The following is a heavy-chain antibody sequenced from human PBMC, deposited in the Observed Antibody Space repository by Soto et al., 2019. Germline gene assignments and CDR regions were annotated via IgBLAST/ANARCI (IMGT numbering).Heavy chain of an antibody. CDR1: GYTFTDSY. Sequence: ASVKVSCKASGYTFTDSYIHWVRQAPGQGLEWMGWINANTGGTKYAQKFQGRVTMTRDTSITSAYLELSSLRSDDRAVYYCARDWIYCTGTSCHQGAFDVWGQGTMVSV. V-gene: IGHV1-2*02. CDR2: INANTGGT. D-gene: IGHD2-8*02. CDR3: ARDWIYCTGTSCHQGAFDV. J-gene: IGHJ3*01.